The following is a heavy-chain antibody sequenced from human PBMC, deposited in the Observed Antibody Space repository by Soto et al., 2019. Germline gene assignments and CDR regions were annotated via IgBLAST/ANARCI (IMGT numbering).Heavy chain of an antibody. V-gene: IGHV4-34*01. CDR2: INHSGST. CDR3: ARGRVHMDV. D-gene: IGHD1-1*01. CDR1: GGSFTNNY. Sequence: QVQLEQWGAGLLKPSETLSLTCTVYGGSFTNNYWTWIRRPPGKGLAWIGQINHSGSTSYNPSLKSRLTISVEASERRFSLKVISVTAADTGVYYCARGRVHMDVWGQGSTVIVSS. J-gene: IGHJ6*02.